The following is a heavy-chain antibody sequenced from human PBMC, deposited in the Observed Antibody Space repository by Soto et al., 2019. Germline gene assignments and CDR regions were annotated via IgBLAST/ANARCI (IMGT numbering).Heavy chain of an antibody. D-gene: IGHD2-15*01. V-gene: IGHV4-39*01. Sequence: ASETLSLTCTVSGGSISSSSYYWGWIRQPPGKGLEWIGSIYYSGSTYYNPSLKSRVTISVDTSKNQFSLKLSSVTAADTAVYYCARQYCSGGSCYGEIDYWGQGTLVTVSS. CDR1: GGSISSSSYY. J-gene: IGHJ4*02. CDR3: ARQYCSGGSCYGEIDY. CDR2: IYYSGST.